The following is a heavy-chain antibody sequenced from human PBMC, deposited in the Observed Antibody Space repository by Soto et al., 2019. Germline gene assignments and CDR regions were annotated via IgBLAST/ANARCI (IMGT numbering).Heavy chain of an antibody. D-gene: IGHD2-15*01. CDR1: GYSFTSYW. V-gene: IGHV5-10-1*01. Sequence: GESLKISCKGSGYSFTSYWVSWVRQMPGKGLEWMGRIDPSDSYTNYSPSFQGHVTISADKSISTAYLQWSSLKASDTAMYYCARVRWQTNYYYYGMDVWGQGTTVTVSS. J-gene: IGHJ6*02. CDR2: IDPSDSYT. CDR3: ARVRWQTNYYYYGMDV.